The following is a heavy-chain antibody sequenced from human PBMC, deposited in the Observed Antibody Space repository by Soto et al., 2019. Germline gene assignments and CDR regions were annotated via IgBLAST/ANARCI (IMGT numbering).Heavy chain of an antibody. CDR2: IYYSGST. Sequence: QVQLQESGPGLVKPSQTLSLTCTVSGYSISNGGYYWSWIRQRPGEGLEWLGYIYYSGSTYYNPSRKSRPSISVDTSKNQFSLKVNSVTAADTAVYYCARTTDAFDIWGQGTMVTVSS. CDR3: ARTTDAFDI. D-gene: IGHD1-1*01. CDR1: GYSISNGGYY. V-gene: IGHV4-31*03. J-gene: IGHJ3*02.